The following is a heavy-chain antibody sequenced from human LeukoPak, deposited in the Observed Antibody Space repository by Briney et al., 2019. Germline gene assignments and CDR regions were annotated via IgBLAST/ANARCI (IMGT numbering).Heavy chain of an antibody. D-gene: IGHD3-22*01. J-gene: IGHJ4*02. CDR2: ISSSSRTI. CDR1: GFTFSSYS. CDR3: SRTRDSSAYYTLDY. V-gene: IGHV3-48*02. Sequence: PGGSLRLSCAASGFTFSSYSMNWVRQAPGKGLEWVSYISSSSRTIYYADSVKGRFTISRDNAKHSLSLQMNSLRDEDTTAYYCSRTRDSSAYYTLDYWGQGTLVTVSS.